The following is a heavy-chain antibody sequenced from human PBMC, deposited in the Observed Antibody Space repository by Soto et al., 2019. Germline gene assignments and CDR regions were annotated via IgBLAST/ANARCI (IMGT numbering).Heavy chain of an antibody. CDR2: SRNKLNSYIT. V-gene: IGHV3-72*01. CDR1: GCAFSDHY. CDR3: ARVPGAMTAIKGAYFED. Sequence: GGSLRLSCASSGCAFSDHYMDWVRQSPGKGLEWVGRSRNKLNSYITEYAAPVKGRFTISRDDSKNSLYLQMKSLISADTAVYYCARVPGAMTAIKGAYFEDWRQGTSVTVSS. D-gene: IGHD2-21*02. J-gene: IGHJ4*02.